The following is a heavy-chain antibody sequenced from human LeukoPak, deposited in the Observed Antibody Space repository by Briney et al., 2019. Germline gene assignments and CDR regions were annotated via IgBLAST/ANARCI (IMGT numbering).Heavy chain of an antibody. D-gene: IGHD6-19*01. CDR2: IYSGGST. V-gene: IGHV3-66*01. Sequence: GGSLRLSCAASGFTVSSNYMSWVRQAPGKGLEWVSVIYSGGSTYYADSVKGRFTISRDNSKNTLYLQMNSLRAEDTAVYYCARDPSSGWWKGAFDIWGQGTMVTVSS. J-gene: IGHJ3*02. CDR1: GFTVSSNY. CDR3: ARDPSSGWWKGAFDI.